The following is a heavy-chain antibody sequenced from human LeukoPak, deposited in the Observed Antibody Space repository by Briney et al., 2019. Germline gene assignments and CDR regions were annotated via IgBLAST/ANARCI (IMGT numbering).Heavy chain of an antibody. CDR1: AGSISRYY. Sequence: SETLSLTCTVSAGSISRYYWSWIRQPPGKGLEWIGNIYYTGNTNYNPSLKSRVTISVDTSKNQFSLKLSSVTAADTAVYYCARGFSDILTGYPPGNWFDPWGQGTLVTVSS. CDR2: IYYTGNT. D-gene: IGHD3-9*01. CDR3: ARGFSDILTGYPPGNWFDP. V-gene: IGHV4-59*12. J-gene: IGHJ5*02.